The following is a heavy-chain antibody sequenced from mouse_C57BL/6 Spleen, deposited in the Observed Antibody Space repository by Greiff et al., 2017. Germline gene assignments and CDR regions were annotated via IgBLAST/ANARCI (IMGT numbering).Heavy chain of an antibody. CDR3: ARDRGDYEWYFDV. J-gene: IGHJ1*03. V-gene: IGHV5-16*01. Sequence: EVHLVESEGGLVQPGSSMKLSCTASGFTFSDYYMAWVRQVPEKGLEWVANINYDGSSTYYLDALQSRFIISRDNAKNILYLQMSSLKSEDTATYYCARDRGDYEWYFDVWGTGTTVTVSS. CDR2: INYDGSST. D-gene: IGHD2-4*01. CDR1: GFTFSDYY.